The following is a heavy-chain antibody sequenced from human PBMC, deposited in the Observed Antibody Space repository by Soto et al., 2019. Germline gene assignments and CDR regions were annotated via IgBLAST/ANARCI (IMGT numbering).Heavy chain of an antibody. D-gene: IGHD2-21*01. J-gene: IGHJ3*01. V-gene: IGHV1-69*02. CDR2: IIPVLGVA. Sequence: QVQLVQSGAEVRKPGSSVKVSCKASGVTFSSYTISWVRQAPGQGLEWMGRIIPVLGVANYAPKFQGRLTIIADEPTSTVYMDLSSLRSEDTAVYYARWLINGDSGVSDFWGQGTFITVSS. CDR1: GVTFSSYT. CDR3: RWLINGDSGVSDF.